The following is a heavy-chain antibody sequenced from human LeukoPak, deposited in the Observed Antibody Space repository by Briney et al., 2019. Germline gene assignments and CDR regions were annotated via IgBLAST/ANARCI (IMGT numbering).Heavy chain of an antibody. D-gene: IGHD1-26*01. CDR3: TRESGSYHGNDY. CDR1: GHTFTGCY. CDR2: INTNNGAT. J-gene: IGHJ4*02. V-gene: IGHV1-2*06. Sequence: ASVRVSCKASGHTFTGCYMHWVRQAPGQRLEWMGRINTNNGATNYAQKRQGRVTITGDTSISTAYMELSSLRSDDTAVYYCTRESGSYHGNDYWGQGTLVTVSS.